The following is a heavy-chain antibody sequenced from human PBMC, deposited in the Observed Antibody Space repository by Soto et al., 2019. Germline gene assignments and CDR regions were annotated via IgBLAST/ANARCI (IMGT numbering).Heavy chain of an antibody. CDR2: IYSGGST. Sequence: EVQLVESGGGLVQPGGSLRLSCAASGFTVRSNYMSWVRQAPGKGLEWVSVIYSGGSTYYADSVKGRFTISRDNSKNTLYLQMNSLRAEDTAVYYCTRSGCNYWFDPWGQGTLVTVSS. J-gene: IGHJ5*02. CDR1: GFTVRSNY. V-gene: IGHV3-66*01. D-gene: IGHD4-4*01. CDR3: TRSGCNYWFDP.